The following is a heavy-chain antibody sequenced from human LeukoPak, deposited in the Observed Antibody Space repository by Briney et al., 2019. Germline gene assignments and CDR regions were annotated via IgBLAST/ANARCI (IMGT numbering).Heavy chain of an antibody. D-gene: IGHD6-19*01. CDR2: INWNGAST. CDR1: GFRFDDHG. J-gene: IGHJ4*02. CDR3: AGGDRNGWYFDY. V-gene: IGHV3-20*04. Sequence: PGGSLRLSCAASGFRFDDHGMSWVRQVPGKGLEWVSGINWNGASTGYGDSVKGRFTISRDNAKNSLYLQMNSRRAEDTALYYCAGGDRNGWYFDYWGQGILVTVSS.